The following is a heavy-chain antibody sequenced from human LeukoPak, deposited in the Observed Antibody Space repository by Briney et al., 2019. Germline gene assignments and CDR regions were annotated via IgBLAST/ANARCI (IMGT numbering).Heavy chain of an antibody. CDR1: GFTFSTYA. J-gene: IGHJ4*02. V-gene: IGHV3-30-3*01. CDR3: ARELLGAFDY. D-gene: IGHD7-27*01. Sequence: PGRSLRLSCAASGFTFSTYAMHWVRQALGKGLEWVAVISYDGSKKYYADSVKGRFTISRDNSKNTLYLQMNSLRAEDTAAYYCARELLGAFDYWGQGTLVTVSS. CDR2: ISYDGSKK.